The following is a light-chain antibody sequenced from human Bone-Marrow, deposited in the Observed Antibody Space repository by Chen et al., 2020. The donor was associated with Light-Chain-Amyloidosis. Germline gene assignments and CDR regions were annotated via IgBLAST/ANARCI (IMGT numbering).Light chain of an antibody. J-gene: IGKJ1*01. CDR2: GAS. CDR3: QQYNNWPRT. V-gene: IGKV3-15*01. CDR1: QSVSSN. Sequence: EIVMTQSPATPSVSPGERATLSCRASQSVSSNLAWYQQKPGQAPRLLIYGASTRATGIPARFSGSGSETEFTLTISSLQSEDFAVYYCQQYNNWPRTFGQGTKVEIK.